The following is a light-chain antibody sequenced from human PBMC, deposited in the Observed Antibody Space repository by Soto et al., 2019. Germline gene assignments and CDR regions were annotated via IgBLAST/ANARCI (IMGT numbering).Light chain of an antibody. Sequence: EIRLTQSPGTLSLSPGDRATLSCRASQSVAGSSLAWYQQKPAQAPRLLIYAASNRATGIPARFSGSGSGTDFSLIINGLEPEDFAVYFCQQYGSSHLTFGGGTKVDIK. CDR1: QSVAGSS. CDR2: AAS. V-gene: IGKV3-20*01. CDR3: QQYGSSHLT. J-gene: IGKJ4*01.